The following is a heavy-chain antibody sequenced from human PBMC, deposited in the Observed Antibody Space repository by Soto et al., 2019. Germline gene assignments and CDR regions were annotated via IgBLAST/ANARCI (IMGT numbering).Heavy chain of an antibody. Sequence: QVQLVESGGGLVKPGGSLRLSCEASGFTFSDYYIIWIRQAPGKGLEWVSYISSSSTYTKYADSVKGRFTISRDNAKNSLYLRMNSLRAEDTAVYYCARGLDYYATSAAYYKYCYSCMDVWGLGTTVTVSS. CDR1: GFTFSDYY. J-gene: IGHJ6*02. CDR3: ARGLDYYATSAAYYKYCYSCMDV. V-gene: IGHV3-11*06. D-gene: IGHD3-22*01. CDR2: ISSSSTYT.